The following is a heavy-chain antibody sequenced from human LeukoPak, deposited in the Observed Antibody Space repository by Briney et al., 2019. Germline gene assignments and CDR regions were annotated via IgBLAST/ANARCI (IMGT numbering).Heavy chain of an antibody. CDR2: IYHSGST. V-gene: IGHV4-38-2*01. Sequence: SETLSLTCAVSGYSISSGYYWGWIRQPPGQGLGWIGSIYHSGSTYHNPSLKSRVTISVDTSKNQFSLKLSSVTAADTAVYYCARKGSGWYYGWFDPWGQGTLVTVSS. CDR3: ARKGSGWYYGWFDP. CDR1: GYSISSGYY. J-gene: IGHJ5*02. D-gene: IGHD6-19*01.